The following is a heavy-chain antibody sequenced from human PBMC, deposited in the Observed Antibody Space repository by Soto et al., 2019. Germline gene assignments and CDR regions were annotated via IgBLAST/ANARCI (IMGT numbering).Heavy chain of an antibody. CDR1: GFTFSSYA. D-gene: IGHD5-12*01. V-gene: IGHV3-23*01. J-gene: IGHJ6*02. CDR2: ISGSGGST. CDR3: AKEVVATIRGYYYYGMHV. Sequence: EVQLLESGGGLVQPGGSLRLSCAASGFTFSSYAMSWVRQAPGKGLEWVSAISGSGGSTYYADSVKGRFTISRDNSKNTLYLQMNSLRAEDTAVYYCAKEVVATIRGYYYYGMHVWGQGTTVTVSS.